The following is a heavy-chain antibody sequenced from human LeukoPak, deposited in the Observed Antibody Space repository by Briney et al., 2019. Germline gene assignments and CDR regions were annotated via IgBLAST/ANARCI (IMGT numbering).Heavy chain of an antibody. CDR3: ATGPVMRYCSGGSCYYHRSEYFQH. V-gene: IGHV1-24*01. CDR2: FDPEDGET. Sequence: ASVKVSCKVSGYTLTELSMHWVRQAPGKGLEWMGGFDPEDGETIYAQKFQGRVTMTEDTSTDTAYMELSSLRSEDTAVYYCATGPVMRYCSGGSCYYHRSEYFQHWGQGTLVTVSS. D-gene: IGHD2-15*01. CDR1: GYTLTELS. J-gene: IGHJ1*01.